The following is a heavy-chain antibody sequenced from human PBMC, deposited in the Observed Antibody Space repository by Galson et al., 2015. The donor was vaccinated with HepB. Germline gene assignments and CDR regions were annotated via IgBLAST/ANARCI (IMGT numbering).Heavy chain of an antibody. V-gene: IGHV7-4-1*02. CDR1: GYTFTSYA. J-gene: IGHJ4*02. CDR2: INTNTGNP. CDR3: ARDGAVWGYHNYFDY. D-gene: IGHD6-19*01. Sequence: SVKVSCKASGYTFTSYAMNWVRQAPGQGLEWMGWINTNTGNPTYAQGFTGRFVFSLDTSVSTAYLQISSLKAEDTAVYYCARDGAVWGYHNYFDYWGQGTLVTVSS.